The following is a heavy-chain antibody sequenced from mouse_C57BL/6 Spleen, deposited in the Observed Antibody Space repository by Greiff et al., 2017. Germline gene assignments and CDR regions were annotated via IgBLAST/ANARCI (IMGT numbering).Heavy chain of an antibody. CDR1: GYAFSSSW. CDR2: INPGDGDT. CDR3: AGRCDYPVFEC. D-gene: IGHD2-4*01. V-gene: IGHV1-82*01. J-gene: IGHJ2*01. Sequence: QVQLQQSGPELVKPGASVKLSCKASGYAFSSSWMNWVKQRPGKGLEWIGRINPGDGDTNYNEKFKGKATLTADKSSSTAYMQLSGLTSEDSAVYFCAGRCDYPVFECWGKGTTVTVSS.